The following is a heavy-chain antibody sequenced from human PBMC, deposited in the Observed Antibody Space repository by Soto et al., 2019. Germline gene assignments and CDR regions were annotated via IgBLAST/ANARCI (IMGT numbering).Heavy chain of an antibody. CDR1: GGTFSSYA. J-gene: IGHJ6*02. D-gene: IGHD3-3*01. Sequence: ASVKVSCKASGGTFSSYAISWVRQAPGQGLEWMGGIIPIFGTANYAQKFQGRVTITADESTSTAYMELSSLRSEDTAVYYCARQRPQDYDFWSGYYTDYYYYGMDVWGQGTTVTVS. CDR3: ARQRPQDYDFWSGYYTDYYYYGMDV. CDR2: IIPIFGTA. V-gene: IGHV1-69*13.